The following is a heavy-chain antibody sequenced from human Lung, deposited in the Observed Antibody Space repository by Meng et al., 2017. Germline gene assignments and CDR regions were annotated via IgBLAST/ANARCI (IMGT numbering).Heavy chain of an antibody. J-gene: IGHJ4*02. Sequence: QRHLQQWGEGLCKPPATWTPTCVASAGSFSDYYWSGIRQPPGKVLEWIGKINHSRSTNYNPSLESRATISVDTSQNILSLKLSSVTAADSAVYYCARGPTTMAHDFDYWGQGTLVTVSS. V-gene: IGHV4-34*01. D-gene: IGHD4-11*01. CDR1: AGSFSDYY. CDR2: INHSRST. CDR3: ARGPTTMAHDFDY.